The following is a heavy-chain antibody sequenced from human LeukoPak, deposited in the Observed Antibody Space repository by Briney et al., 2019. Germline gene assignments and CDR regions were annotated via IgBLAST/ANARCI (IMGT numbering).Heavy chain of an antibody. J-gene: IGHJ5*02. CDR3: ARDYGATVGWFDP. V-gene: IGHV3-30*04. D-gene: IGHD4-17*01. Sequence: AGRSLRLSCAASGFTFRDYAMHWVRQAPGKGLEWVAVISYDGTDKHYPDSVKGRFTISRDNSKNTLYLQMNSLRGEDTAVYYCARDYGATVGWFDPWGQGTLVTVSS. CDR2: ISYDGTDK. CDR1: GFTFRDYA.